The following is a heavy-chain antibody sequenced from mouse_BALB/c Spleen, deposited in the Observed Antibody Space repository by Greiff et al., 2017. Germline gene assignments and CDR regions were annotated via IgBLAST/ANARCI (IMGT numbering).Heavy chain of an antibody. CDR1: GYAFTSYN. J-gene: IGHJ4*01. V-gene: IGHV1S135*01. CDR2: IDPYNGGT. CDR3: AKGGYDEKDYAMDY. D-gene: IGHD2-14*01. Sequence: EVQLVESGPELVKPGASVKVSCKASGYAFTSYNMYWVKQSHGKSLEWIGYIDPYNGGTSYNQKFKGKATLTVDKSSSTAYMHLNSLTSEDSAVYYCAKGGYDEKDYAMDYWGQGTSVTVSS.